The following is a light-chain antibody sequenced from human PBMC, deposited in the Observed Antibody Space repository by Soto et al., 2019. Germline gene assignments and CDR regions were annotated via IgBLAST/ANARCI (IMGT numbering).Light chain of an antibody. CDR3: SSYAGSNNLV. CDR1: SSDVGGYNY. Sequence: QSVLTQPPSASGSPGQSVTLSCTGTSSDVGGYNYVSWYQQHPGKAPKLMIYEVSKRPSGVPDRFSGSKSGNTASLTVSGLQAEDEAEYYCSSYAGSNNLVFGGGTKLTV. V-gene: IGLV2-8*01. CDR2: EVS. J-gene: IGLJ2*01.